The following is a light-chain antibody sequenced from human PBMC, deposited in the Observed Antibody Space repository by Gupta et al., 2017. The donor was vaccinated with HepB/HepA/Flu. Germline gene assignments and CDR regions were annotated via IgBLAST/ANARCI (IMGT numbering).Light chain of an antibody. V-gene: IGKV3-11*01. CDR1: RNIASY. CDR2: GAS. Sequence: EVVLTQSPATLSLSPGERATLSCRASRNIASYLAWYQQKPGQAPRLLIYGASNRATGIPARFSGSGCGTDFTLTSSSREHEDFAVYYWHQRSDWWTFGLGTKVEIK. CDR3: HQRSDWWT. J-gene: IGKJ1*01.